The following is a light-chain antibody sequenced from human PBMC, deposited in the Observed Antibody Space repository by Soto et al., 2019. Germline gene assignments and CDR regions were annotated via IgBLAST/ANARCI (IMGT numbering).Light chain of an antibody. V-gene: IGLV1-40*01. Sequence: QSVLAQPPSVSGAPGQRVTISCTGSSSNIGAGYDLHWYQQLPGKAPKLLIYANSNRPSGVPDRFSGSKSGTSASLAITGLQAEDEADYYCCSYAGSSTPYVFGTGTKVTVL. CDR3: CSYAGSSTPYV. CDR1: SSNIGAGYD. CDR2: ANS. J-gene: IGLJ1*01.